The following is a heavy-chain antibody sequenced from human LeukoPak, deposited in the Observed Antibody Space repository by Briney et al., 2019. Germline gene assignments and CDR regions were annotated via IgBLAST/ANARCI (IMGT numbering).Heavy chain of an antibody. CDR3: VGHSDY. V-gene: IGHV3-72*01. D-gene: IGHD3-16*01. J-gene: IGHJ4*02. Sequence: GGSLRLSCAASGFIFSDHYIDWVRQAPGKGLEWVGRSRDKGNSYTTAYAASVRGRFTISRDDSKNSVYLQMNSLRAEDTAVYYCVGHSDYWGQGTLVTVSS. CDR2: SRDKGNSYTT. CDR1: GFIFSDHY.